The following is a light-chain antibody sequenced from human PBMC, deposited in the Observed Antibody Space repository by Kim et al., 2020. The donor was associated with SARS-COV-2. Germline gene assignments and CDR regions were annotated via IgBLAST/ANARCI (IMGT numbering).Light chain of an antibody. CDR1: QSVSSY. Sequence: PWERATLSCRASQSVSSYLAWYQQKPGQAPRLLIYDASNRATGIPARFSGSGSGTDFTLTISSLEPEDFAVYYCQQRSTWPPRITFGQGTRL. CDR2: DAS. CDR3: QQRSTWPPRIT. J-gene: IGKJ5*01. V-gene: IGKV3-11*01.